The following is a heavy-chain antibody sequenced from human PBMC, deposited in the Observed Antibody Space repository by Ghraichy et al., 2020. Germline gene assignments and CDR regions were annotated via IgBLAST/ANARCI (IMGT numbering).Heavy chain of an antibody. Sequence: SETLSLTCTVSGGSISSSSYYWGWIRQPPGKGLEWIGSIYYSGSTYYNPSLKSRVTISVDTSKNQFSLKLSSVTAADTAVYYCARVIWPGDVGGAFDIWGQGTMVTVSS. J-gene: IGHJ3*02. D-gene: IGHD3-16*01. V-gene: IGHV4-39*07. CDR2: IYYSGST. CDR1: GGSISSSSYY. CDR3: ARVIWPGDVGGAFDI.